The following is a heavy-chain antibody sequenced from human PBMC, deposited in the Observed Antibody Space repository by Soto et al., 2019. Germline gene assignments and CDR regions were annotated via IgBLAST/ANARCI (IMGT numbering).Heavy chain of an antibody. CDR1: GFTFSSYA. D-gene: IGHD3-22*01. V-gene: IGHV3-23*01. Sequence: PGGSLRLSCAASGFTFSSYAMSWVRQAPGKGLEWVSAISGSGGSTYYADSVKGRFTISRDNSKNTLYLQMNSLRAEDTAVYYCAKANPYDRSGYYYRRYFDYWGQGTLVTLSS. CDR2: ISGSGGST. J-gene: IGHJ4*02. CDR3: AKANPYDRSGYYYRRYFDY.